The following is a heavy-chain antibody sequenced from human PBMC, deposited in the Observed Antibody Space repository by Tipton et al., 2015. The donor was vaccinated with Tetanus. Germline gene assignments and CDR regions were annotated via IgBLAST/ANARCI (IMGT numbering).Heavy chain of an antibody. V-gene: IGHV3-53*01. D-gene: IGHD6-19*01. CDR1: GFIVSSHY. Sequence: SLRLSCVASGFIVSSHYMSWVRQAPGKGLEWVSVMYSGGDTYYVDSVKGQFSISRDNAKNTLYLQMNSLRVEDTAVYYCVRDGGSSGWLAYWGQGTLVTVSS. CDR3: VRDGGSSGWLAY. CDR2: MYSGGDT. J-gene: IGHJ4*02.